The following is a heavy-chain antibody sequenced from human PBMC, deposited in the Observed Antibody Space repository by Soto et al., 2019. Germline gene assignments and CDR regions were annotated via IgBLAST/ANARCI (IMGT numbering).Heavy chain of an antibody. CDR2: INPSGGST. CDR1: GYTFTSYY. D-gene: IGHD3-10*01. Sequence: ASVKVSCKASGYTFTSYYMHWVRQAPGQGLEWMGIINPSGGSTSYAQKFQGRVTMTRDTSTSTVYMELSSLRSEDTAVYYCARDSVVRGVGNWLDPCRRGSLVAV. CDR3: ARDSVVRGVGNWLDP. V-gene: IGHV1-46*01. J-gene: IGHJ5*02.